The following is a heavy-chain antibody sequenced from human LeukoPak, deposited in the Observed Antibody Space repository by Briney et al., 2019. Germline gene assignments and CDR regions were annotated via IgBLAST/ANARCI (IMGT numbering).Heavy chain of an antibody. CDR3: ARGHLGLDY. D-gene: IGHD3-3*02. CDR2: INQDGSEK. J-gene: IGHJ4*02. Sequence: GGSLRLSCAASGFTFSSYAMSWVRQAPGKGLEWVANINQDGSEKYYVDSVKGRFTISRDNARNSLYLQMNSLRAEDTAVYYCARGHLGLDYWGQGTLVTVSS. CDR1: GFTFSSYA. V-gene: IGHV3-7*01.